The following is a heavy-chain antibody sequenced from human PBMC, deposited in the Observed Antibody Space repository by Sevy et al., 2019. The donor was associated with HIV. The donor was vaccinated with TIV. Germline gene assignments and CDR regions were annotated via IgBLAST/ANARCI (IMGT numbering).Heavy chain of an antibody. J-gene: IGHJ4*02. CDR3: SRDLRLRGYSYGCFDY. V-gene: IGHV1-2*02. CDR2: INRNSGNT. Sequence: ASVKVSCKASGYTFTGQYTHWVRQAPGQGLEWMGWINRNSGNTNYAQGFQGRVTMTRDTSISTAYMELSGLKSDDTAVYYCSRDLRLRGYSYGCFDYWGQGTLVTVSS. D-gene: IGHD5-18*01. CDR1: GYTFTGQY.